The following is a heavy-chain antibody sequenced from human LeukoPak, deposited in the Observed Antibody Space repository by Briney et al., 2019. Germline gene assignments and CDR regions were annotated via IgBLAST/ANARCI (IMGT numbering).Heavy chain of an antibody. D-gene: IGHD3-10*01. CDR3: ARLNYYGSGQIDY. V-gene: IGHV4-38-2*01. CDR2: IYHSGTT. J-gene: IGHJ4*02. CDR1: GYFISSGYF. Sequence: SETLSLTCAVSGYFISSGYFWGWIRQPPGKGLEWIGSIYHSGTTYYNPSLKSRVTISVDTSKNQFSLKLSSVTAADTAVYYCARLNYYGSGQIDYWGQGTLVTVSS.